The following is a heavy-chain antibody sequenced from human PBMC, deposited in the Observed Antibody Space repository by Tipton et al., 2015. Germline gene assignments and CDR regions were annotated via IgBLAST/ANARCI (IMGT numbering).Heavy chain of an antibody. Sequence: TLSLTCSVSGGSVFSDMYYWTWIRQPPGKGLEWIGHMDYSGSTDYNPSLKRRLTISLDTSKNQFSMTLTSMTAADTAVYYCARAETYGVFFDPWGQGTLVTVSS. D-gene: IGHD5/OR15-5a*01. CDR1: GGSVFSDMYY. CDR2: MDYSGST. V-gene: IGHV4-61*01. J-gene: IGHJ5*02. CDR3: ARAETYGVFFDP.